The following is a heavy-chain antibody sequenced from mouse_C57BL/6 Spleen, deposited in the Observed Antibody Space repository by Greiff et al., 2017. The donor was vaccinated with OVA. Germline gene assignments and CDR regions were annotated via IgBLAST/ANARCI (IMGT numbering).Heavy chain of an antibody. CDR1: GFTFSSYA. V-gene: IGHV5-4*01. J-gene: IGHJ3*01. D-gene: IGHD2-3*01. CDR2: ISDGGSYT. Sequence: EVQVVESGGGLVKPGGSLKLSCAASGFTFSSYAMSWVRQTPEKRLEWVATISDGGSYTYYPDNVKGRFTISSDNAKNNLYLQMSHLKSEDTAMYYCAREREGFYSGYCGFAYWGKGTLVTVSA. CDR3: AREREGFYSGYCGFAY.